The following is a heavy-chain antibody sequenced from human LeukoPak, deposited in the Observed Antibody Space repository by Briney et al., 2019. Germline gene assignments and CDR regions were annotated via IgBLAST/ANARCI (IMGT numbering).Heavy chain of an antibody. CDR3: ARVLDWFGELSDLFKNYFDY. Sequence: GGSLRLSCAASGFTFSSYAMHWVRQAPGKGLEWVAVISYDGSNKYYADSVKGLFTISRDNSKNTLYLQMNSLRAEDTAVYYCARVLDWFGELSDLFKNYFDYWGQGTLVTVSS. V-gene: IGHV3-30*04. CDR1: GFTFSSYA. D-gene: IGHD3-10*01. CDR2: ISYDGSNK. J-gene: IGHJ4*02.